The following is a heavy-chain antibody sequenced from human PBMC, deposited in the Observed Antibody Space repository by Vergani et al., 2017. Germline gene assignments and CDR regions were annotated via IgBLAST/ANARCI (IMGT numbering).Heavy chain of an antibody. CDR1: GYTFTSYG. J-gene: IGHJ4*02. Sequence: QVQLVQSGAEVKKPGASVKVSCKASGYTFTSYGISWVRQAPGQGLEWMGIINPSGGSTSYAQRFQGRVTMTRDTSTSTVYMALSSLRSEDTAVYYCVRAHSGSYDNWGQGTLVTVSS. V-gene: IGHV1-46*01. D-gene: IGHD1-26*01. CDR3: VRAHSGSYDN. CDR2: INPSGGST.